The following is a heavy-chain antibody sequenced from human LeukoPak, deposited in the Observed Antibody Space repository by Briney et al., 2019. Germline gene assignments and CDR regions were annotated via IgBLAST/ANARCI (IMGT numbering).Heavy chain of an antibody. CDR2: IKEDESAK. V-gene: IGHV3-7*01. CDR3: ARDVGGSLDY. CDR1: GFTFSTYW. Sequence: GSLRLSCAASGFTFSTYWMAWVRQAPGKGLEWVANIKEDESAKHQADSVKGRFTIFRDNAQNSVYLQMSSLRGEDTAVYYCARDVGGSLDYWGQGTLVTVSS. D-gene: IGHD1-26*01. J-gene: IGHJ4*02.